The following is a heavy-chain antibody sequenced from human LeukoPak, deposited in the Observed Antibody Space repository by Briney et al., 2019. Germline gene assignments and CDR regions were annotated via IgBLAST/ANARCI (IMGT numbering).Heavy chain of an antibody. CDR3: RGYCSSTSCYTDYYYGMDV. D-gene: IGHD2-2*02. CDR1: GGSFSGYY. CDR2: INHSGST. Sequence: KASETLSLTCAVYGGSFSGYYWSWIRQPPGKGLEWIGEINHSGSTNYNPSLKSRVTISVDTSKNQFSLKLSSVTAADTAVYYCRGYCSSTSCYTDYYYGMDVWGQGTTVTVSS. J-gene: IGHJ6*02. V-gene: IGHV4-34*01.